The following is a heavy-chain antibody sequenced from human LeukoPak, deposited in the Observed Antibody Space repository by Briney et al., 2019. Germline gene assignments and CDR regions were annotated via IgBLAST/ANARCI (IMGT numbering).Heavy chain of an antibody. CDR3: ARDRLEAVTDDDYFDY. D-gene: IGHD2-21*02. V-gene: IGHV3-33*01. CDR1: GFTFSNHG. Sequence: GGSLRLSCAASGFTFSNHGMHWVRQAPGKGPEWVALIWYDGSNKYYGDSVKGRFTISRDNSKNTVYLQMNSLRAEDTGVYFCARDRLEAVTDDDYFDYWGQGTLVTVSS. CDR2: IWYDGSNK. J-gene: IGHJ4*02.